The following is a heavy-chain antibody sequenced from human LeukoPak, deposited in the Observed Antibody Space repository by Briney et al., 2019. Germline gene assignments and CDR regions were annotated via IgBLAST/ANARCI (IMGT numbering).Heavy chain of an antibody. J-gene: IGHJ6*02. CDR3: KQKTAYEILTGDNYGMDV. V-gene: IGHV3-15*01. CDR2: IQRKNDGETT. CDR1: GFTFRNPW. Sequence: GGSLRLSCAGSGFTFRNPWMRWVRQAPRKGLEWFGRIQRKNDGETTDYAAPVKGRFTISRDDSKSTLYLQMNSLKTEDTVVFFFKQKTAYEILTGDNYGMDVWGQGTTVTVSS. D-gene: IGHD3-9*01.